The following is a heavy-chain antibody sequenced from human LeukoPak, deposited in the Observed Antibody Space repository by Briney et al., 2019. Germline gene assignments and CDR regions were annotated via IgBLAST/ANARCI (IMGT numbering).Heavy chain of an antibody. V-gene: IGHV3-33*08. CDR2: IWHDGSNQ. CDR3: ARDRGPGGLAGTYY. CDR1: GFTFTNAW. D-gene: IGHD6-19*01. J-gene: IGHJ4*02. Sequence: PGGSLRLSCAASGFTFTNAWMSWVRQAPGKGLEWVAVIWHDGSNQTYTDSVKGRFTISRDNSKNTLDLHMNSLRAEDTAVYYCARDRGPGGLAGTYYWGQGTLVTVSS.